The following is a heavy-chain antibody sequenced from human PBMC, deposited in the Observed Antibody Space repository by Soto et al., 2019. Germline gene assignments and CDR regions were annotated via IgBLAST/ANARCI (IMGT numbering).Heavy chain of an antibody. CDR3: ARDPSRSSPLGWFDP. Sequence: GGSLRLSCAASGFTVSSNYMSWVRQAPGKGLEWVSVIYSGESKLYADSVKGRFTISRDNFKNTLYLQMNSLRAEDTAVYYCARDPSRSSPLGWFDPWGQGALVTVSS. J-gene: IGHJ5*02. D-gene: IGHD6-6*01. V-gene: IGHV3-53*01. CDR1: GFTVSSNY. CDR2: IYSGESK.